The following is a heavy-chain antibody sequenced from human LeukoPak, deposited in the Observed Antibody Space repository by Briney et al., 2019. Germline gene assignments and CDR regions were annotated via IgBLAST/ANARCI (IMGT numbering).Heavy chain of an antibody. CDR2: ISAYNGNT. CDR3: ARDLRSGGRGGFDP. V-gene: IGHV1-18*01. J-gene: IGHJ5*02. D-gene: IGHD2-15*01. CDR1: GYTFTSYG. Sequence: ASVKVSCKASGYTFTSYGISWVRQAPGQGLEWMGWISAYNGNTTYAQKLQGRVTMTTDTSTSTAYMELRSLRSDDTAVYYCARDLRSGGRGGFDPWGQGTLVTVSS.